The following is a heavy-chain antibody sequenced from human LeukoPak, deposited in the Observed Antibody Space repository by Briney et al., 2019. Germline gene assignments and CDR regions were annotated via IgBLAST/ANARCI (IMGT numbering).Heavy chain of an antibody. CDR1: GYSISSGYY. J-gene: IGHJ6*03. CDR2: IYHSGST. D-gene: IGHD2-15*01. Sequence: SETLSLTCAVSGYSISSGYYWGWIRQPPGKGLEWIGSIYHSGSTYYNPSLKTRVTMSVDTSKNQFSLKLNSVTAADTAVYYCARTSWVAAYLSGNYYYYYYMDVWGKGTTVTVSS. CDR3: ARTSWVAAYLSGNYYYYYYMDV. V-gene: IGHV4-38-2*01.